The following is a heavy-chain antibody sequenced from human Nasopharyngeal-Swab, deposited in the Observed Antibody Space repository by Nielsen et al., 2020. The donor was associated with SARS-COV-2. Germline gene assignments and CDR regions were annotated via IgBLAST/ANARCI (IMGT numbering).Heavy chain of an antibody. CDR3: ARCTPELELIWFDP. Sequence: ASVKVSCKASGYTFKSFAVNWVRQAPGQGLEWMGWISAYNGNTNYAQNLQGRVTMTTDTSTSTAYMELRSLRSDDTAVYYCARCTPELELIWFDPWGQGTLVTVSS. CDR2: ISAYNGNT. V-gene: IGHV1-18*01. CDR1: GYTFKSFA. D-gene: IGHD1-7*01. J-gene: IGHJ5*02.